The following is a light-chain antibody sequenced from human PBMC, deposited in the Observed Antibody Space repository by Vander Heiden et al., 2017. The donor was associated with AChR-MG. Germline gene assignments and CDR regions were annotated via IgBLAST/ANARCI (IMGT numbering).Light chain of an antibody. V-gene: IGKV1-39*01. CDR3: QQSYGTPPT. Sequence: DIQMNQSPSSLSASVGDRVSITCRASQSISTYLNWYQQKPGKAPNLLIYAASSLQSGVPSRFSGSGSGTDFTLIISSLQPDDSATYYCQQSYGTPPTFGQGTKLEIK. CDR1: QSISTY. J-gene: IGKJ2*01. CDR2: AAS.